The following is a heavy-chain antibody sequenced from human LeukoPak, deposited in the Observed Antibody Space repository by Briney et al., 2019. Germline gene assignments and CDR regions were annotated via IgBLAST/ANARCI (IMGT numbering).Heavy chain of an antibody. V-gene: IGHV1-8*01. CDR2: MNPNSGNT. J-gene: IGHJ6*04. CDR1: RDTFTSYD. CDR3: AREVEMATMGV. D-gene: IGHD5-24*01. Sequence: ASVKVSCKTFRDTFTSYDINWVRQATGQGLEWMGWMNPNSGNTGYAQKFRGRVTMTRNTSISTAYMELSSLRSEDTAVYYCAREVEMATMGVWGKGTTVTVYS.